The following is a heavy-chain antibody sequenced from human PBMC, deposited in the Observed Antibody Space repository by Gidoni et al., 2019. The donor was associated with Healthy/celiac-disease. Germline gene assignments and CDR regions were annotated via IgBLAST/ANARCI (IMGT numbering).Heavy chain of an antibody. CDR1: GFTFSSYA. CDR3: AKGPELYYFDY. J-gene: IGHJ4*02. V-gene: IGHV3-30*04. D-gene: IGHD1-7*01. Sequence: GFTFSSYAMHWVRQAPGKGLEWVAVISYDGSNKYYADSVKGRFTISRDNSKNTLYLQMNSLRAEDTAVYYCAKGPELYYFDYWGQGTLVTVSS. CDR2: ISYDGSNK.